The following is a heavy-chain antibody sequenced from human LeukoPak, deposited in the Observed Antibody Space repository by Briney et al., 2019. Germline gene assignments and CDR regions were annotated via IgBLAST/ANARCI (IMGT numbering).Heavy chain of an antibody. CDR2: IYGDGST. D-gene: IGHD2-15*01. V-gene: IGHV3-53*01. CDR1: GFTVKNNY. Sequence: GGSLRLSCGASGFTVKNNYMNWVRQAPGKGLEWVSGIYGDGSTYYADSVKGRFTISRDSSKNTLYLQMNSLRDEDTAMYYCAIGSYCSGGSCYPLFDYWGQGTLVTVSS. J-gene: IGHJ4*02. CDR3: AIGSYCSGGSCYPLFDY.